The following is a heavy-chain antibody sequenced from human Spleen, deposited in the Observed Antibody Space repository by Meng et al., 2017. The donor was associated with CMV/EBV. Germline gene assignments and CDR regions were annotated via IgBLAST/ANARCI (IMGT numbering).Heavy chain of an antibody. J-gene: IGHJ4*02. CDR3: ARVYSVQTGLFDY. CDR2: IYYSGST. Sequence: QVQLQDAGPGLVKPSRTLSPTCTVSGGSISSGDYYWSWIRQPPGKGLEWIGYIYYSGSTYYNPSLKSRVTISVDTSKNQFSLKLSSVTAADTAVYYCARVYSVQTGLFDYWGQGTLVTVSS. D-gene: IGHD1-1*01. V-gene: IGHV4-30-4*08. CDR1: GGSISSGDYY.